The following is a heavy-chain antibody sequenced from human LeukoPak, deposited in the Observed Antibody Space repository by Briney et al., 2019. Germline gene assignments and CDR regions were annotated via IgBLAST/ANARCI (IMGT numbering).Heavy chain of an antibody. CDR3: ARGMYGVSVGMDV. Sequence: GGSLRLSCAASGFTLCTYWMYWVRQAPGKGLMWVSRMNSDGSTIRYADSVKGRFTISRDNAKNTLYLQMNSLRVEDTAVYYCARGMYGVSVGMDVWGQGATVTVSS. J-gene: IGHJ6*02. D-gene: IGHD5/OR15-5a*01. V-gene: IGHV3-74*01. CDR2: MNSDGSTI. CDR1: GFTLCTYW.